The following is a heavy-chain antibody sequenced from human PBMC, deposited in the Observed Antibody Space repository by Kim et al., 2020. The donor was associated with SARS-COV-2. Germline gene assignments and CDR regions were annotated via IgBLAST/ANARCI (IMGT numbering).Heavy chain of an antibody. D-gene: IGHD3-10*01. Sequence: FQGRVTMTEDTSTDTAYMELSSLRSEDTAVYYCATVDFGSGSFDYWGQGTLVTVSS. V-gene: IGHV1-24*01. CDR3: ATVDFGSGSFDY. J-gene: IGHJ4*02.